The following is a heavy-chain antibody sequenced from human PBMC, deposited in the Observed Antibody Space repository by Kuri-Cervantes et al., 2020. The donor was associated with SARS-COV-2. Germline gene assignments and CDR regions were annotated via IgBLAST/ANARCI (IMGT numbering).Heavy chain of an antibody. CDR3: ARQLETTMLYYFDY. Sequence: SVKVSCKASGGTFSSYAISWVRQAPGQGLELMGRIIPIFGIANYAQKFQGRVTITADKSTSTAYMELSSLRSEDTAVYYCARQLETTMLYYFDYWGQGTLVTVSS. J-gene: IGHJ4*02. D-gene: IGHD3-10*02. V-gene: IGHV1-69*04. CDR1: GGTFSSYA. CDR2: IIPIFGIA.